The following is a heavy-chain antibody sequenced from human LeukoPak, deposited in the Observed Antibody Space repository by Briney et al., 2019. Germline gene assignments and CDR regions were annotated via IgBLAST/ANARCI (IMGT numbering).Heavy chain of an antibody. V-gene: IGHV1-18*01. J-gene: IGHJ4*02. CDR3: AGLSGNYPLDY. D-gene: IGHD1-26*01. CDR1: GYIFTNYG. CDR2: ISAYNGNT. Sequence: ASVKVSCKASGYIFTNYGISWVRQAPGQGLEWMGWISAYNGNTNYAQKLQGRVTMTTDTTTSTAYMEVRNLRSDDTAVYYCAGLSGNYPLDYWGQGTLVTVSS.